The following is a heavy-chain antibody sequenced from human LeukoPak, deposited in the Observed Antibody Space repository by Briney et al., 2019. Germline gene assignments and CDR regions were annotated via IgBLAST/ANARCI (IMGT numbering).Heavy chain of an antibody. J-gene: IGHJ3*02. V-gene: IGHV4-59*01. CDR1: AGSLSSYY. Sequence: SETLSLTCNLSAGSLSSYYWSWVRHPPGEGLEWMGYIYYSGSTNYNPCLKSRVTISVDTSKTQFSLKLTSVTAADTAVYYCARASPYIDYVNAFDIWGQGTMVTVSS. D-gene: IGHD4-17*01. CDR3: ARASPYIDYVNAFDI. CDR2: IYYSGST.